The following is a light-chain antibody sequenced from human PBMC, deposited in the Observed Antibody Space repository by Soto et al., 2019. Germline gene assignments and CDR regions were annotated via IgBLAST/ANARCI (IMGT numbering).Light chain of an antibody. J-gene: IGKJ2*01. CDR2: DAS. V-gene: IGKV3-20*01. CDR3: QQYGTSPYT. CDR1: QSVSSNY. Sequence: EIVLTQSPGTLSLSPGERTTLSCRASQSVSSNYLAWYQQKPGQAPRLLIYDASRRATGIPDRFSGSGSGTDFTLTISRLEPEDFAVDYCQQYGTSPYTFGQGTKLEIK.